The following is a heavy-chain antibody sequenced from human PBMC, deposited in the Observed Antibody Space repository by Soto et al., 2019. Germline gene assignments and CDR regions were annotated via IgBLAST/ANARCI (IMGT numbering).Heavy chain of an antibody. V-gene: IGHV3-30*18. D-gene: IGHD3-22*01. Sequence: PGGSLRLSCAASGFTFSSYGMHWVRQAPGKGLEWVAVISYDGSNKYYADSVKGRFTISRDNSKNTLYLQMNSLRAGDTAVYYCAKDPPYYYDSSGYVLYGMDVWGQGTTVTVSS. J-gene: IGHJ6*02. CDR1: GFTFSSYG. CDR3: AKDPPYYYDSSGYVLYGMDV. CDR2: ISYDGSNK.